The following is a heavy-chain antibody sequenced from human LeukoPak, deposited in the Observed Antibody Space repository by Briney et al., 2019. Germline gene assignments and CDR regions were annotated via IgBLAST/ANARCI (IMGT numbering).Heavy chain of an antibody. J-gene: IGHJ5*02. CDR3: ARGPYCSIPSCQKNWFDP. Sequence: SETLSLTCAVYGGSFSGYYWSWIRQPPGKGLEWIGYIYYSGSTNYNPSLKSRVTISVDTSKNQFSLKLSYVTAGDTAVYYCARGPYCSIPSCQKNWFDPWGQGTLVTVSS. CDR1: GGSFSGYY. D-gene: IGHD2-2*01. V-gene: IGHV4-59*01. CDR2: IYYSGST.